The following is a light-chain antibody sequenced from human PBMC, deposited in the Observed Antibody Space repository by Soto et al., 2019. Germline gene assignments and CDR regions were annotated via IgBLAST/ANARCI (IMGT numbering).Light chain of an antibody. CDR2: RSS. J-gene: IGKJ1*01. CDR3: QQYESLLWT. Sequence: EVVLTQSPGTLSLSPGERATLSCRASETISSSHLAWYQQTPGQAPRLLLYRSSTRATGIPDRFSGSGSGTDFTLTISRLVPAGAAVYYCQQYESLLWTFGQGTTLEIK. CDR1: ETISSSH. V-gene: IGKV3-20*01.